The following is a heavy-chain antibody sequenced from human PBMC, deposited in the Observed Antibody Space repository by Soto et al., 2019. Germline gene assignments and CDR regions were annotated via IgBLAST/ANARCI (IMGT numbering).Heavy chain of an antibody. D-gene: IGHD6-13*01. Sequence: PSETLSLTCTVSGGSISSYYWSWIRQPPGKGLEWIGYIYYSGSTNYNPSLKSRVTISVDTSKNQFSLKLSSVTAADTAVYYCARRAAAGWWFDPWGQGTLVTVSS. CDR3: ARRAAAGWWFDP. CDR2: IYYSGST. V-gene: IGHV4-59*08. CDR1: GGSISSYY. J-gene: IGHJ5*02.